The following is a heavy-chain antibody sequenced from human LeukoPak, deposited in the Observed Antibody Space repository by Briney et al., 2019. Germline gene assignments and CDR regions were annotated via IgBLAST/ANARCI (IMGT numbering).Heavy chain of an antibody. V-gene: IGHV6-1*01. CDR3: ARGRYDFWSSYYYYMDV. CDR1: GDSVSSNSAA. Sequence: SQTLSLTCAISGDSVSSNSAAWNWIRQSPSRGLEWLGRTYYRSKWYNDYAVSVKSRITINPDTSKNQFSLQLNSVTPEDTAVYYCARGRYDFWSSYYYYMDVWGKGTTVTVSS. J-gene: IGHJ6*03. D-gene: IGHD3-3*01. CDR2: TYYRSKWYN.